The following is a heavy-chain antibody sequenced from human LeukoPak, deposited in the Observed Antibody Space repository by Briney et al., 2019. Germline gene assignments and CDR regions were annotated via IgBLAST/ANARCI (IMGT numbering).Heavy chain of an antibody. V-gene: IGHV3-48*04. Sequence: GGSLRLSCAASGFSFSSYAMSWVRQAPGKGLEWVSYISSSGSTIYYADSVKGRFTISRDNAKNSLYLQMNSLRAEDTAVYYCARNKKGDRYTYGHDYWGQGTLVTVSS. CDR1: GFSFSSYA. J-gene: IGHJ4*02. CDR2: ISSSGSTI. D-gene: IGHD5-18*01. CDR3: ARNKKGDRYTYGHDY.